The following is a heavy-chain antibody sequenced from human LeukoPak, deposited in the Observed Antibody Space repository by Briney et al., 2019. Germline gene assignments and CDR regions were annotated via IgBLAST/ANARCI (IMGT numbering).Heavy chain of an antibody. CDR2: ISDYNGNT. D-gene: IGHD3-10*01. CDR3: ARDLMVRGVIVGGNWFDP. V-gene: IGHV1-18*01. J-gene: IGHJ5*02. CDR1: GYTFTSYG. Sequence: ASVKLSCKASGYTFTSYGISWVRQAPGQGLEWMGWISDYNGNTNYAQKLQGRVTMTTDTSTSTAYMELRSLRSDDTAVYYCARDLMVRGVIVGGNWFDPWGQGTLVTVSS.